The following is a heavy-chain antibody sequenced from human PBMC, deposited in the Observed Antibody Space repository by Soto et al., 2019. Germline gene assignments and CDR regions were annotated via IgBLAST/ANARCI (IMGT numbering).Heavy chain of an antibody. CDR2: ISSHGRHQ. J-gene: IGHJ4*02. CDR1: GFTFGNFA. Sequence: QLVESGGGMVPPGKSLRLSCTASGFTFGNFAVTGVRRPPVKGLEWVAVISSHGRHQYYSDSVKGRFTISRDNSNNTVHLQLSSLRLEDTAVYYCAKDLGSSGWEYFDHWGQGTLVTVSS. D-gene: IGHD6-19*01. CDR3: AKDLGSSGWEYFDH. V-gene: IGHV3-30*18.